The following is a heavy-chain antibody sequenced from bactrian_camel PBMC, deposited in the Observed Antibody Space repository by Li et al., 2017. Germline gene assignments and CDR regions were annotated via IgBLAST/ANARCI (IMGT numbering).Heavy chain of an antibody. J-gene: IGHJ4*01. CDR3: FASGGHYSTDYMY. CDR1: GNIDDSIV. CDR2: ADDDGTT. D-gene: IGHD7*01. V-gene: IGHV3S53*01. Sequence: HVQLVESGGGSVQAGGSLTLSCAASGNIDDSIVMAWFRQAPGKEREGIAAADDDGTTVYADSVKGRFTISRDNAENTVSLQMNDLGPEDTALYYCFASGGHYSTDYMYRGQGTQVTVS.